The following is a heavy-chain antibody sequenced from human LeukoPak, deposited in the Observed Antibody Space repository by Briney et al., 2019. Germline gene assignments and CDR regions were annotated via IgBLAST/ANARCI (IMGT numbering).Heavy chain of an antibody. J-gene: IGHJ5*02. D-gene: IGHD4-17*01. Sequence: SETLSLTCAVYGGSFSGYYWSWIRQPPGKGLEWIGEINHSGSTNYNPSLKSRVTISVDKSKNHFSLKLTSVTAADTAVYYYARTYGDYVRWFDPWGQGTLVTVSS. CDR1: GGSFSGYY. CDR2: INHSGST. V-gene: IGHV4-34*01. CDR3: ARTYGDYVRWFDP.